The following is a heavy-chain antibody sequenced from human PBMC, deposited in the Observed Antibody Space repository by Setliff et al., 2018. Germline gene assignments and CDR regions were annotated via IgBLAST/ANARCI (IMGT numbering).Heavy chain of an antibody. Sequence: GGSLRLSCAASGFSFSDYSMNWVRQAPGKGLEWVSSISSGSSTIYYADSARGRFTISRDNAKNSLYLQMNSLRAEDTAVYYCARDDSDDYGTYYYYYMDVWGKGTTVTVSS. V-gene: IGHV3-48*01. CDR3: ARDDSDDYGTYYYYYMDV. D-gene: IGHD4-17*01. CDR1: GFSFSDYS. J-gene: IGHJ6*03. CDR2: ISSGSSTI.